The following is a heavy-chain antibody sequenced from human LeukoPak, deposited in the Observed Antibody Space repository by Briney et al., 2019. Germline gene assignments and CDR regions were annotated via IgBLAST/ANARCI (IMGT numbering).Heavy chain of an antibody. Sequence: SETLSLTCTVSGGSISSYYWSWIRQPPGKGLEWIGEINHSGSTNYNPSLKSRVTISVDTSKNQFSLKLSSVTAADTAVYYCARRRGRYGWFDPWGQGTLVTVSS. D-gene: IGHD1-26*01. CDR2: INHSGST. V-gene: IGHV4-34*01. CDR1: GGSISSYY. J-gene: IGHJ5*02. CDR3: ARRRGRYGWFDP.